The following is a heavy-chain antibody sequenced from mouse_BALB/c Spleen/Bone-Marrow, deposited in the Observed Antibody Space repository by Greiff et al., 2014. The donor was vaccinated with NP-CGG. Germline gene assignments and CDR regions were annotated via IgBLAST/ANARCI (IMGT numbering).Heavy chain of an antibody. V-gene: IGHV1S34*01. J-gene: IGHJ2*01. D-gene: IGHD2-2*01. Sequence: LVKTGASVKISCKASGYSFTGYYMHWAKQSHGKSLEWIGYISCYNGATSYNQKFRGKATFTVDTSSSTAYMQFNSLTFEDSAVYYWARSCGAYGYDGGYYFDYWGQGTTLTVSS. CDR2: ISCYNGAT. CDR3: ARSCGAYGYDGGYYFDY. CDR1: GYSFTGYY.